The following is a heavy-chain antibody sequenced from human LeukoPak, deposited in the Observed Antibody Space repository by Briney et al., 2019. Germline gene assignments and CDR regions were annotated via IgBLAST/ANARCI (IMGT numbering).Heavy chain of an antibody. CDR3: AKEIWPTVTTPGHTHFDY. V-gene: IGHV3-30*02. J-gene: IGHJ4*02. D-gene: IGHD4-17*01. Sequence: GGSLRLSCAASGFTFSTYGMHWVRQAPGKGLEWVAFIRYDGRNKYYADSVKGRFTISRDNSKNKLWLQMNSLRAEDTAVYYCAKEIWPTVTTPGHTHFDYWGQGTLVTVSS. CDR2: IRYDGRNK. CDR1: GFTFSTYG.